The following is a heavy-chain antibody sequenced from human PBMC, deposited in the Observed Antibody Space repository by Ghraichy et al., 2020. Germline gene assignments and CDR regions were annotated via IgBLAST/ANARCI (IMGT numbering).Heavy chain of an antibody. CDR3: AKETILWFGELSVEYFQH. V-gene: IGHV3-23*01. CDR2: ISGSGGST. CDR1: GFTFSSYA. Sequence: LSLTCAASGFTFSSYAMSWVRQAPGKGLEWVSAISGSGGSTYYADSVKGRFTISRDNSKNTLYLQMNSLRAEDTAVYYCAKETILWFGELSVEYFQHWGQGTLVTVSS. J-gene: IGHJ1*01. D-gene: IGHD3-10*01.